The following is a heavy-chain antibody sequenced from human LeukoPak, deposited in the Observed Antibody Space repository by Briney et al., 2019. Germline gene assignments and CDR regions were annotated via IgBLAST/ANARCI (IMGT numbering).Heavy chain of an antibody. D-gene: IGHD6-19*01. V-gene: IGHV1-8*03. CDR3: ARAQMYSSGWEGYDY. J-gene: IGHJ4*02. Sequence: ASVKVSCKASGYTFTSYDINWARQATGQGLEWMGWMNPNSGNTGYAQKFQGRVTITRNTSISTGYMELSSLRSEDTAVYYCARAQMYSSGWEGYDYWGQGTLVTVSS. CDR1: GYTFTSYD. CDR2: MNPNSGNT.